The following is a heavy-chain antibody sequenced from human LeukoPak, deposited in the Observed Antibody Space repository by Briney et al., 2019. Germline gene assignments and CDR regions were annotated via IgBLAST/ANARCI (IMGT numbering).Heavy chain of an antibody. CDR3: ARRWALPYSSSWYRRFDP. V-gene: IGHV4-34*01. Sequence: SETLSLTCAVYGESFSGYYWSWIRQPPGKGLEWIGEINHSGSTNYNPSLKSRVTISVDTSKNQFSLKLSSVTAADTAVYYCARRWALPYSSSWYRRFDPWGQGTLVTVSS. CDR2: INHSGST. CDR1: GESFSGYY. J-gene: IGHJ5*02. D-gene: IGHD6-13*01.